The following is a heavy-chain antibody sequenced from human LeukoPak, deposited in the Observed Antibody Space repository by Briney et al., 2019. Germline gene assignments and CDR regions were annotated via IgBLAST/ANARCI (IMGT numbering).Heavy chain of an antibody. Sequence: GESLKISCKGSGYSFTSYWIGWVRQMPGKGLEWMRIIYPGDSDTRYSPSFQGQVTISADKSISTAYLQWSSLKASDTAMYYCARPAKKTGLRFLEWLLYYWGQGTLVTVSS. D-gene: IGHD3-3*01. CDR2: IYPGDSDT. J-gene: IGHJ4*02. CDR3: ARPAKKTGLRFLEWLLYY. CDR1: GYSFTSYW. V-gene: IGHV5-51*01.